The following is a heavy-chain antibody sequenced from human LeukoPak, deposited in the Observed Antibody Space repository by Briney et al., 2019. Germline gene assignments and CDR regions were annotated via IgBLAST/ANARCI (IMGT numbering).Heavy chain of an antibody. CDR2: IYPGDSDT. CDR3: AAYSSGYWYYFDY. Sequence: GESLKISCKGSGYSFTSYWIGWVRQMPGKGLEWMGIIYPGDSDTRYSPSFQGQVTISADKSTSTAYLQWSSLKASDTAMYYCAAYSSGYWYYFDYWGQGTLVTVSS. J-gene: IGHJ4*02. V-gene: IGHV5-51*01. CDR1: GYSFTSYW. D-gene: IGHD3-22*01.